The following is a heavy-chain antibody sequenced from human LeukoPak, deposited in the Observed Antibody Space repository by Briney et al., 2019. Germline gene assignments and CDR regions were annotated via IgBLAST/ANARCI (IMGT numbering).Heavy chain of an antibody. D-gene: IGHD5-18*01. V-gene: IGHV4-38-2*01. CDR3: AISIWGGHSYGSNAFDI. Sequence: SETLSLTCAVSGYSISSGYYWGWIRQPPGKGLEWIGSIYHSGSTYYNPSLKSRVTISVDTSKNQFSLKLSSVTAADTAVYYCAISIWGGHSYGSNAFDIWGQGTMVTVSS. CDR2: IYHSGST. CDR1: GYSISSGYY. J-gene: IGHJ3*02.